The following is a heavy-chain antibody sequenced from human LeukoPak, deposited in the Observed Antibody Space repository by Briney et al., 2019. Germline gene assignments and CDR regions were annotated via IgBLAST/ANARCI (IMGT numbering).Heavy chain of an antibody. CDR1: GGSISSSNW. D-gene: IGHD3-10*01. Sequence: PSETLSLTCAVSGGSISSSNWWSWVRQPPGKGLEWIGSIYYSGSTYYNPSLKSRVTISVDTSKNQFSLKLSSVTAADTAVYYCAREDGDGSGTYSDYWGQGTLVTVSS. J-gene: IGHJ4*02. V-gene: IGHV4-4*02. CDR3: AREDGDGSGTYSDY. CDR2: IYYSGST.